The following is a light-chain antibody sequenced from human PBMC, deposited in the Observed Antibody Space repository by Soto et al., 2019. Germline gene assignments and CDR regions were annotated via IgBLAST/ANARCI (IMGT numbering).Light chain of an antibody. Sequence: EIVMTQSPATLSVSPGERATLSCRASQSVSSNLAWYQQKPGQAPRHLIYGASPRATAIPARFSGSGSGTEFTLPISSLQSEDFSVYYCQQYNNWPPITFGQGTRLEIK. CDR1: QSVSSN. J-gene: IGKJ5*01. CDR2: GAS. V-gene: IGKV3-15*01. CDR3: QQYNNWPPIT.